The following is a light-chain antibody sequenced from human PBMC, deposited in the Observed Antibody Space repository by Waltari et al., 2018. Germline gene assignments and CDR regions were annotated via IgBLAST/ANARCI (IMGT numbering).Light chain of an antibody. CDR2: WAS. J-gene: IGKJ4*01. CDR1: QSVLYSSNNKNY. CDR3: QQYYSTPLT. V-gene: IGKV4-1*01. Sequence: DIVMTQSPDSLAVSLGERATINCKSSQSVLYSSNNKNYLAWYQRKPGQPPKLLIYWASTRESGVPDRFSGSWSGTDFTLTISSLQAEDVAVYYCQQYYSTPLTFGGGTKLEIK.